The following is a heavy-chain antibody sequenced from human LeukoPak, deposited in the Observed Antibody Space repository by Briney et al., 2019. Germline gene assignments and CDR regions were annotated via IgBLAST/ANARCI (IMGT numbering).Heavy chain of an antibody. Sequence: PSETLSLTCAVYSGSFSGYYWSWIRQPPGKGLEWIGEINHSGSTNYNPSLKSRVTISVDTSKNQFSLKLSSVTAADTAVYYCASRSMRDYVFYFDYWGQGTLVTVSS. CDR1: SGSFSGYY. D-gene: IGHD4-17*01. CDR2: INHSGST. CDR3: ASRSMRDYVFYFDY. V-gene: IGHV4-34*01. J-gene: IGHJ4*02.